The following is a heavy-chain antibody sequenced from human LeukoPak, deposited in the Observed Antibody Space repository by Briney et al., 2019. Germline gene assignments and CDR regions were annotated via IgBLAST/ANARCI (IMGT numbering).Heavy chain of an antibody. J-gene: IGHJ5*02. CDR3: ARMSGYCSGDSCYGNNWFDP. D-gene: IGHD2-15*01. CDR2: IIPIFGTA. V-gene: IGHV1-69*13. Sequence: ASVKVSCKASGVTFSSYANIWVRQAPGQGLEWMGGIIPIFGTANYAQKFQGRVTITADESTSTAYMELSSLRSEDTAVYYCARMSGYCSGDSCYGNNWFDPWGQGTLVTVSS. CDR1: GVTFSSYA.